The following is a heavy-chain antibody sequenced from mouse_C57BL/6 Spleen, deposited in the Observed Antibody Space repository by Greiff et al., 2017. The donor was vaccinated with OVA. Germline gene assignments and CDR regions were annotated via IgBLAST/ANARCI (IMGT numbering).Heavy chain of an antibody. CDR3: APAYYSNGSVDV. J-gene: IGHJ1*03. D-gene: IGHD2-5*01. CDR1: GYTFTSYW. CDR2: IHPSDSDT. Sequence: VQLQQPGAELVKPGASVKVSCKASGYTFTSYWMHWVKQRPGQGLEWIGRIHPSDSDTNYNQKFKGKATLPVDKSSSTAYMQLSSLTSEDSAVDYCAPAYYSNGSVDVWGTGTTVTVSS. V-gene: IGHV1-74*01.